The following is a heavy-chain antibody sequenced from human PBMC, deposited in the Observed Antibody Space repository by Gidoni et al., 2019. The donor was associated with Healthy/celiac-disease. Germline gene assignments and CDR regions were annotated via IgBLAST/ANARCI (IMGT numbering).Heavy chain of an antibody. J-gene: IGHJ6*02. CDR2: IYYSGST. CDR1: GGSISISSYY. Sequence: QLQLQESGPGLVKPSETLSLTCTVSGGSISISSYYWGWIRQPPGKGLEWIGSIYYSGSTYYNPSLKSRVTISVDTSKNQYSLKLSSVTAADTAVYYCARRVGGVAATWSYYYYYGMDVWGQGTTVTVSS. V-gene: IGHV4-39*01. D-gene: IGHD2-15*01. CDR3: ARRVGGVAATWSYYYYYGMDV.